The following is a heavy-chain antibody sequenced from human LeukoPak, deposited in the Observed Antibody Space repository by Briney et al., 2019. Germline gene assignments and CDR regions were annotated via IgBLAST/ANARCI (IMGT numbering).Heavy chain of an antibody. Sequence: PGGSLRLSCAASEFTFSTYWMTWVRQAPGKGLGWVANINQDGSETYYVDSVKGRFTISRDNAKNSLYLQMNSLRAEDTAVYYCARVHRLEWSHLHYWGQGTLVTVSS. J-gene: IGHJ4*02. D-gene: IGHD3-3*01. V-gene: IGHV3-7*03. CDR2: INQDGSET. CDR1: EFTFSTYW. CDR3: ARVHRLEWSHLHY.